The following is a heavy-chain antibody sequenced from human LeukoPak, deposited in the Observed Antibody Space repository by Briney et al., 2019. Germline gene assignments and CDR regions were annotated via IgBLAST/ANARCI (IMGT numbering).Heavy chain of an antibody. CDR3: ARQAAGDYLCY. CDR2: IYYSGST. D-gene: IGHD4-17*01. J-gene: IGHJ4*02. Sequence: SETLSLTCTVSGGSLSGHYWSWIRQPPGKGLEWIGYIYYSGSTNYNPSLKSRVTISVDTSKNQFSLKLSSVTAADTAVYYCARQAAGDYLCYWGQGTLVTVSS. V-gene: IGHV4-59*08. CDR1: GGSLSGHY.